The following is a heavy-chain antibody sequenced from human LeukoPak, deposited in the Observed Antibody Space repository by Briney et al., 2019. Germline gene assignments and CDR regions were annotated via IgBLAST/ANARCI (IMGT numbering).Heavy chain of an antibody. Sequence: SETLSLTCSVSGGSIRSNRYYWGWIRQPPGKGLEWIGAIYYRGSTYYNPSLKSRVTMSVDTSKNQFSLKLSSVTAADTAVYYCARETTGYVYYFDYWGQGTLVTVSS. J-gene: IGHJ4*02. CDR2: IYYRGST. CDR3: ARETTGYVYYFDY. D-gene: IGHD3-9*01. CDR1: GGSIRSNRYY. V-gene: IGHV4-39*01.